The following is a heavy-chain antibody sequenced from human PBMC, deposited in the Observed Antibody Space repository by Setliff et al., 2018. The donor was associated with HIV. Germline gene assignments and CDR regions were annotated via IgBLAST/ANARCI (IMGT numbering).Heavy chain of an antibody. D-gene: IGHD3-10*01. Sequence: RASVKVSCKASGYSFTNYGISWVRQAPGQGLEWMGWISSYNDNTNYALNLQGRVTLTRDTSASTAYMELSSLRSEDTAVYYCARKGSGSSFDFEYWGQGTLVTVSS. J-gene: IGHJ4*02. CDR2: ISSYNDNT. CDR3: ARKGSGSSFDFEY. CDR1: GYSFTNYG. V-gene: IGHV1-18*01.